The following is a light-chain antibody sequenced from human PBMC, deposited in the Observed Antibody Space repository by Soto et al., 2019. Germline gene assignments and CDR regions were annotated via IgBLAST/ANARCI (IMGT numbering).Light chain of an antibody. V-gene: IGLV2-14*01. Sequence: SAPSQPASVSGSPGQSITISCTGTSGDVGGYYYVSWYQQLPGKAPKLMISEVSNRPSGVSNRFSGSKSGNTASLTISGLPAEDEADYYCSSYTAGGTIFGTGTKVTVL. CDR1: SGDVGGYYY. CDR3: SSYTAGGTI. CDR2: EVS. J-gene: IGLJ1*01.